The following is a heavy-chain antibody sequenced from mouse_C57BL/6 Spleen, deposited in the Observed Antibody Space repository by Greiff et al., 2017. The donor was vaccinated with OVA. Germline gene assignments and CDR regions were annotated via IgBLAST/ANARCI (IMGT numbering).Heavy chain of an antibody. CDR3: ARGGETSPAMDY. Sequence: QVQLQQSGPELVKPGASVKISCKASGYAFSSSWMNWVKQRPGKGLEWIGRIYPGDGDTNYNGKFKGKATLTADKSSSTAYMQLSSLTSEDSAVYFCARGGETSPAMDYWGQGTSVTVSS. D-gene: IGHD6-1*01. CDR2: IYPGDGDT. J-gene: IGHJ4*01. CDR1: GYAFSSSW. V-gene: IGHV1-82*01.